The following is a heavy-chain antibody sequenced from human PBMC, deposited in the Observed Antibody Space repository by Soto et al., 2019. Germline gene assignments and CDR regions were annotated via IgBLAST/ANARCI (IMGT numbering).Heavy chain of an antibody. CDR2: IYYRSSWYN. CDR1: GDSVSSNSAA. D-gene: IGHD2-8*01. J-gene: IGHJ6*02. CDR3: AKAARIVLMVYATFLDV. V-gene: IGHV6-1*01. Sequence: SQTLSLTCAISGDSVSSNSAAWNWIRQSPSRGLEWLGSIYYRSSWYNVYAVSVRSRITVNADTSKNQFSLHLSSVTPEDTAVYYCAKAARIVLMVYATFLDVWGQGTTVTVSS.